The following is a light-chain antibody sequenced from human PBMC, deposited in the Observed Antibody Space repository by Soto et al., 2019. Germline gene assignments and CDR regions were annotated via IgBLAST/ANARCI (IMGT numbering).Light chain of an antibody. CDR2: GIT. J-gene: IGLJ2*01. CDR3: RSYTSIHTAYFV. CDR1: SGDIGSYNH. V-gene: IGLV2-14*01. Sequence: QSALTQPASVSGSPGQWITISCTGTSGDIGSYNHVHWYQQHPGTAPKLLIYGITNRPSGVSNRFSGSKSGTTASLTITGLQAEDEADYYCRSYTSIHTAYFVFGGGTKLTVL.